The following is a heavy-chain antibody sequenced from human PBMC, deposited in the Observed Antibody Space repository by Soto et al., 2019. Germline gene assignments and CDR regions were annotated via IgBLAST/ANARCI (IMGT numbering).Heavy chain of an antibody. V-gene: IGHV3-23*01. CDR1: GFTFSSYA. J-gene: IGHJ5*02. D-gene: IGHD3-3*01. CDR3: AKDRITIFGVVLLNWFDP. CDR2: ISGSGGST. Sequence: HPGGSLRLSCAASGFTFSSYAMSWVRQAPGKGLEWVSAISGSGGSTYYADTVKGRFTISRDNSKNTLYLQMNSLRAEDTAVFYCAKDRITIFGVVLLNWFDPWGQGTLVTVSS.